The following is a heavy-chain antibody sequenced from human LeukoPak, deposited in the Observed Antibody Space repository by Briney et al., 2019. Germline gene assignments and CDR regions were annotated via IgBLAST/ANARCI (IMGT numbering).Heavy chain of an antibody. CDR3: ARDPTSRVGY. Sequence: GGSLRLSCAASGFTFSSYGMHWVRQAPGKGLEWVAVISYDGSNKYYADSVKGRFTISRDNSKNTLYLQMNSLRAEDTAVYYCARDPTSRVGYWGQGTLVTVSS. CDR1: GFTFSSYG. D-gene: IGHD1-26*01. CDR2: ISYDGSNK. V-gene: IGHV3-30*03. J-gene: IGHJ4*02.